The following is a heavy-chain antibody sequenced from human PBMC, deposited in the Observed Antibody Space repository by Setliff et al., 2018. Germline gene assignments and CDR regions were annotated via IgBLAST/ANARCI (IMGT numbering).Heavy chain of an antibody. CDR1: GFIVSNNE. D-gene: IGHD3-10*01. CDR3: FGAGTCSY. J-gene: IGHJ4*02. CDR2: INPDGSEK. V-gene: IGHV3-7*01. Sequence: GESLKISCEVSGFIVSNNEMSWVRQAPGKGLEWLASINPDGSEKYYVDSVKGRFIISRDNAKNSLSLQMNSLRNEDTAVYYCFGAGTCSYWGQGTLVTVSS.